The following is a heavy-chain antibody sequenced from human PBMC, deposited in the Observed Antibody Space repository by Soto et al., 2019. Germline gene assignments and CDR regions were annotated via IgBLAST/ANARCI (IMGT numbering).Heavy chain of an antibody. CDR1: GFTFSSYP. D-gene: IGHD3-9*01. J-gene: IGHJ4*02. Sequence: GGSLRLSCAASGFTFSSYPMSWVRQAPGKGLEWVSAISGSGGSTYYADSVKGRFTISRDNSKNTLYLQMNSLRAEDTAVYYCAKQYYDILTGYYDYWGQGTLVTVSS. V-gene: IGHV3-23*01. CDR2: ISGSGGST. CDR3: AKQYYDILTGYYDY.